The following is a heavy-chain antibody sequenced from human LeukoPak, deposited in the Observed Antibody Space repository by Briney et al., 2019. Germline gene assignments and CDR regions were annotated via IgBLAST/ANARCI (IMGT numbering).Heavy chain of an antibody. V-gene: IGHV1-2*02. CDR2: INPNSGGT. D-gene: IGHD4-17*01. J-gene: IGHJ6*03. CDR1: GYTFTGYY. CDR3: ERTTTGYYYYYYYMDV. Sequence: ASVKVSCKASGYTFTGYYMHWVRQAPGQGLEWMGWINPNSGGTNYAQKFQGRVTMTRDTSISTAYMELSRLRSDDTAVYYCERTTTGYYYYYYYMDVWGKGTTVTVPS.